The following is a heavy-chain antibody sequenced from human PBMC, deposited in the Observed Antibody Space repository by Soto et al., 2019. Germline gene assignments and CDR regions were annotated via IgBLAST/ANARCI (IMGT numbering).Heavy chain of an antibody. CDR1: GDSVSSDRAA. D-gene: IGHD2-2*01. CDR2: TYYRSKWYN. Sequence: SQTLSLTCAIPGDSVSSDRAAWNWIRQSPSRGLEWLGRTYYRSKWYNDYAVSVKSRITISADTSNNQFSLRLNSVTPEDTAVYYCAREGFCSIYSAYSWFDPWGQGTLVTVSS. V-gene: IGHV6-1*01. CDR3: AREGFCSIYSAYSWFDP. J-gene: IGHJ5*02.